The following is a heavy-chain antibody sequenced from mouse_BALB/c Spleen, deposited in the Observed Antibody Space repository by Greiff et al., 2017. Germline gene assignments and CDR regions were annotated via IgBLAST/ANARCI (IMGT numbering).Heavy chain of an antibody. CDR2: IDPETGGT. D-gene: IGHD3-2*01. Sequence: QVQLKQSGAELVRPGASVTLSCKASGYTFTDYEMHWVKQTPVHGLEWIGAIDPETGGTAYNQKFKGKATLTADKSSSTAYMELRSLTSEDSAVYYCTRSDSSGYVLFADWGQGTLVTVSA. CDR3: TRSDSSGYVLFAD. CDR1: GYTFTDYE. V-gene: IGHV1-15*01. J-gene: IGHJ3*01.